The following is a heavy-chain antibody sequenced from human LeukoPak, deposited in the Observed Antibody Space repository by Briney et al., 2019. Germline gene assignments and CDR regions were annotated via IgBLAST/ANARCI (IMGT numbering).Heavy chain of an antibody. Sequence: GGSLRLSCAVSGFTFRDAWRGWVRQAPGKGLEWVGRIKGKTDGGIAEYAAPTKGRFTISRDESKDTVYLHLTGLKIEDTGVYYCGTDEGSGTTGFDFWGQGTLVTVSS. CDR1: GFTFRDAW. D-gene: IGHD1-1*01. J-gene: IGHJ4*02. V-gene: IGHV3-15*01. CDR2: IKGKTDGGIA. CDR3: GTDEGSGTTGFDF.